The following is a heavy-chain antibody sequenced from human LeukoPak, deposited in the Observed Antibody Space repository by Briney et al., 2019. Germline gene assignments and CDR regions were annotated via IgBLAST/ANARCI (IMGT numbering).Heavy chain of an antibody. J-gene: IGHJ4*02. CDR3: AKDWYGGYVGRVVVDY. CDR2: ISGSGGST. CDR1: GFTFSSYA. V-gene: IGHV3-23*01. Sequence: PGGSLRLSCAASGFTFSSYAMSWVRQAPGKGLEWVSAISGSGGSTYYADSVKGRFTISRDNSKNTLYLQMNSLRAEDTAAYYCAKDWYGGYVGRVVVDYWGQGTLVTVSS. D-gene: IGHD5-12*01.